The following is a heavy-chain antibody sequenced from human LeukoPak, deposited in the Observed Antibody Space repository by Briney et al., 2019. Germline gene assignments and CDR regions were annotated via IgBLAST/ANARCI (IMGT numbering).Heavy chain of an antibody. V-gene: IGHV3-30*02. D-gene: IGHD3-10*01. J-gene: IGHJ4*02. CDR1: GFTFSSYG. Sequence: QSGGSLRLSCAASGFTFSSYGMHWVRQAPGKGLEWVAFIRYDGSNKYYADSVKGRFTISRDNSKNTLNLQMNSLRAEDAAVYYCAKPRGYYGLFDYWGQGTLVTVSS. CDR3: AKPRGYYGLFDY. CDR2: IRYDGSNK.